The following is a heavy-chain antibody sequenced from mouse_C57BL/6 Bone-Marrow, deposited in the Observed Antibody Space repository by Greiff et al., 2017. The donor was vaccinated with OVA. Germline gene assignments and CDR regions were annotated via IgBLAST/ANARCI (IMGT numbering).Heavy chain of an antibody. Sequence: MLVESEGGLVQPGSSMQLSCTASGFTFSDYYMAWVRQVPEKGLEWVANINYDGSSTYYLDSLKSRFIISRDNAKNILYLQMSSLKSEDTATYYCARYYGSSHWYFDVWGTGTTVTVSS. D-gene: IGHD1-1*01. J-gene: IGHJ1*03. CDR1: GFTFSDYY. CDR2: INYDGSST. CDR3: ARYYGSSHWYFDV. V-gene: IGHV5-16*01.